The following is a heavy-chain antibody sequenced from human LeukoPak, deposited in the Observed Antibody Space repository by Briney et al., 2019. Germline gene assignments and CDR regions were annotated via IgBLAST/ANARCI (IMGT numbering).Heavy chain of an antibody. CDR3: AKDLDYYYYYMDV. V-gene: IGHV3-30-3*01. CDR1: GFTFSSYA. J-gene: IGHJ6*03. CDR2: ISYDGSNK. Sequence: PGGSLRLSCAASGFTFSSYAMHWVRQAPGKGLEWVAVISYDGSNKYYADSVKGRFIISRDNSKNTLFLRMNSLRAEDTAVYYCAKDLDYYYYYMDVWGKGTTVTVSS.